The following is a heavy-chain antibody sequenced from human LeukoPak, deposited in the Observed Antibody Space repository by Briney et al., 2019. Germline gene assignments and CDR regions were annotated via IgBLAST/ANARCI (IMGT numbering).Heavy chain of an antibody. D-gene: IGHD3-10*01. CDR1: GYTFTSYD. CDR3: ASASGHYYGSGSYLNDFDY. CDR2: MNPNSGNT. V-gene: IGHV1-8*01. Sequence: ASVKVSCKASGYTFTSYDINWVRQATGQGLEWMGWMNPNSGNTGYAQKFQGRVTMTRNTSISTAYMELSSLRSEDTAVYYCASASGHYYGSGSYLNDFDYWGQGTLVTVSS. J-gene: IGHJ4*02.